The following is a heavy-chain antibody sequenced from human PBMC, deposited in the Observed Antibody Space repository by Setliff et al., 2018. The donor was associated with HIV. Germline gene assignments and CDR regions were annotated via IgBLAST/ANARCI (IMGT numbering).Heavy chain of an antibody. Sequence: ASVKVSCKTSGYTFKSYDINWVRQAPGQRPEWMARINAGNGNREYSQKFQGRVTITADTSASKMYMELSSLRSEDTAVYYCARVGNNRLQFFDHWGQGTLVTVSS. D-gene: IGHD5-12*01. J-gene: IGHJ4*02. CDR3: ARVGNNRLQFFDH. CDR1: GYTFKSYD. CDR2: INAGNGNR. V-gene: IGHV1-3*01.